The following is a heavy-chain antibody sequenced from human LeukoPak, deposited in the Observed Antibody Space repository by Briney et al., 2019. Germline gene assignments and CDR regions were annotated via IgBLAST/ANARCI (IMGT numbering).Heavy chain of an antibody. V-gene: IGHV4-59*08. D-gene: IGHD3-10*01. Sequence: SETLSLTCTVSGGSISSYYWSWIRQPPGKGLEWIGSIYHSGSTYYNPSLKSRVTISVDTSKNQFSLKLSSVTAADTAVYYCARSYYYGSGSYYKWGQGTLVTVSS. CDR1: GGSISSYY. CDR2: IYHSGST. J-gene: IGHJ4*02. CDR3: ARSYYYGSGSYYK.